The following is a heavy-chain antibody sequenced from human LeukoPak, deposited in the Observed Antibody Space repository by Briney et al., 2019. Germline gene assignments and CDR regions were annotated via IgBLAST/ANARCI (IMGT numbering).Heavy chain of an antibody. CDR3: ARAPPGVWVPRGEYNWLDP. CDR1: GFTFSSYG. CDR2: ISGSGGIST. J-gene: IGHJ5*02. V-gene: IGHV3-23*01. D-gene: IGHD3-16*01. Sequence: GGSLRLSCAASGFTFSSYGMSWVRQAPGKGLEWVSAISGSGGISTYYADSVKGRFTISRDNAKNSLYLQMNSLRAEDTAVYYCARAPPGVWVPRGEYNWLDPWGQGTLVTVSS.